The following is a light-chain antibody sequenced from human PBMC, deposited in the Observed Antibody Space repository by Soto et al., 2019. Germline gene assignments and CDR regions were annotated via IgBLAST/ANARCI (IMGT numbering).Light chain of an antibody. J-gene: IGLJ1*01. CDR1: SSDVGGYNY. CDR2: EVS. CDR3: CSYTDSIPHT. Sequence: QSALTQPASVSGSPGQSITISCTGTSSDVGGYNYVSWYQQHPGKAPKLIIFEVSYRPSGISNRFSASKSGDTASLTISGLQADVEADYQRCSYTDSIPHTLGSGTK. V-gene: IGLV2-14*01.